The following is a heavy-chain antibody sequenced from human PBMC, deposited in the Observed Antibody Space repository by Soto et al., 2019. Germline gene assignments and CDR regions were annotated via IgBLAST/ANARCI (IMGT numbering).Heavy chain of an antibody. V-gene: IGHV1-69*01. CDR3: ERQFDFDISGYYYAY. CDR1: GGTFSKYS. J-gene: IGHJ4*02. D-gene: IGHD3-22*01. Sequence: QVQLVQSGAEVKKPGSSVKVSCKASGGTFSKYSISWVRQAPGQGLEWMGGIIPMIGKANYARKFEGRVTITADESTSTTYMERRSLSSEDTAVYYCERQFDFDISGYYYAYWGQGTLVTVSS. CDR2: IIPMIGKA.